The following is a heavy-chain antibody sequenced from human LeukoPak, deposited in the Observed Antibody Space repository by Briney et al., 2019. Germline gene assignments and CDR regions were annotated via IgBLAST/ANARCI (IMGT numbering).Heavy chain of an antibody. V-gene: IGHV3-23*01. CDR3: AKDQSNGWYLDAFDM. CDR2: ISDSGVTT. J-gene: IGHJ3*02. D-gene: IGHD6-19*01. Sequence: GGSLRLSCAAPGFTFSSYAMSWVRQAPGKGLEWVSAISDSGVTTFYADSVKGRFTISRDNSKNTLYLQIQSLRAEDTSLYYCAKDQSNGWYLDAFDMWGQGTMVTVSS. CDR1: GFTFSSYA.